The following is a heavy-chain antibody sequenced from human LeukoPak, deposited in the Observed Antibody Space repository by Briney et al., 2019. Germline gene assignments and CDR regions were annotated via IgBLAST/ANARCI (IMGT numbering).Heavy chain of an antibody. CDR1: GFTFSRDA. J-gene: IGHJ3*02. Sequence: PGGCLRLSCPAPGFTFSRDAMSSVRQAPGKGLEWVSAISGSGGSTYYADSVKGRFTISRDNSKNTLYLQMNSLRAEDTAVYYCAKEVGGAWAFDIWGQGTMVTVSS. CDR3: AKEVGGAWAFDI. D-gene: IGHD1-26*01. V-gene: IGHV3-23*01. CDR2: ISGSGGST.